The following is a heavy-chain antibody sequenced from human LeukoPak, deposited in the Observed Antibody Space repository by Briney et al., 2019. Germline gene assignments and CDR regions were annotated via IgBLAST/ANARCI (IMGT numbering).Heavy chain of an antibody. CDR1: VFTFSSYA. V-gene: IGHV3-23*01. CDR2: LSGSGGST. J-gene: IGHJ4*02. Sequence: GGSLRLSCAASVFTFSSYAMSWVRQAPREGLEWVSLLSGSGGSTYYADSVKGRFTISSDNSKNTLYLQMNSLRAEDTAVYYCAEAWQEQGGMFDYWGQGTPVTVSS. CDR3: AEAWQEQGGMFDY. D-gene: IGHD1-26*01.